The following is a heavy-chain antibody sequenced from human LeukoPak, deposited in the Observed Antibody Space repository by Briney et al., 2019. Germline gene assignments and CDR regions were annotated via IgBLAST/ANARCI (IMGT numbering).Heavy chain of an antibody. CDR2: IFPSGGA. Sequence: SETLSLTCTVSGGPINSYYWSWIRQSPVKGLEWIGYIFPSGGAFYNPSLESRVTISLDTSENQFSLTLSSVTAADSAVYYCAIRKHYFYYMDVWGKGTTVTVSS. V-gene: IGHV4-4*09. J-gene: IGHJ6*03. CDR1: GGPINSYY. CDR3: AIRKHYFYYMDV.